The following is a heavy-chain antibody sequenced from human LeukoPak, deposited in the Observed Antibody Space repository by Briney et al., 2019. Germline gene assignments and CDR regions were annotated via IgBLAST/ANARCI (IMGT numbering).Heavy chain of an antibody. D-gene: IGHD5-12*01. CDR2: IWYDGSNK. Sequence: GGSLRLSCAASGFTFSSYAMHWVRQAPGKGLEWVAVIWYDGSNKYYADSVKGRFTISRDNSKNMLYLQMNSLRAEDTAVYYCARGFVGGYDFYYYYGMDVWGQGTTVTVSS. CDR1: GFTFSSYA. V-gene: IGHV3-33*01. CDR3: ARGFVGGYDFYYYYGMDV. J-gene: IGHJ6*02.